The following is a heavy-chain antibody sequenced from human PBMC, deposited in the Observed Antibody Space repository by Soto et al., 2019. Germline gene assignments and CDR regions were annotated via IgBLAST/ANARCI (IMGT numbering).Heavy chain of an antibody. CDR1: GGAISSYY. V-gene: IGHV4-59*01. CDR2: IYYSGST. D-gene: IGHD3-22*01. Sequence: PSETLSLTCTVSGGAISSYYWSWIRQPPGKGLEWIGYIYYSGSTNYNPSLKSRVTISVDTSKNQFSLKLSSVTAADTAVYYCARDQGYYDSSGYYYAGSYIWFDPWGQGTLVTVSS. CDR3: ARDQGYYDSSGYYYAGSYIWFDP. J-gene: IGHJ5*02.